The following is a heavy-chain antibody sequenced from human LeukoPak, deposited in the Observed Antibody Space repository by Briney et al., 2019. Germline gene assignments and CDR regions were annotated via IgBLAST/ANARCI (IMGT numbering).Heavy chain of an antibody. J-gene: IGHJ6*02. CDR2: IWYDGSNK. CDR3: ARGDYDSSGYWATAYYYGTDV. V-gene: IGHV3-33*01. CDR1: GFTFSSYG. Sequence: GGSLRLSCAASGFTFSSYGMHWVRQAPGKGLEWVAVIWYDGSNKYYADSVKGRFTISRDNSKNTLYLQMNSLRAEDTAVYYCARGDYDSSGYWATAYYYGTDVWGQGTTVTVSS. D-gene: IGHD3-22*01.